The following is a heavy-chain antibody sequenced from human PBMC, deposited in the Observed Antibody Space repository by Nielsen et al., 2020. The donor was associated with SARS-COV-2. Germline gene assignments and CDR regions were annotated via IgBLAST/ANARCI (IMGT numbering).Heavy chain of an antibody. CDR2: ISGSGGST. CDR3: AKPSPPGYSGSYFDY. D-gene: IGHD1-26*01. V-gene: IGHV3-23*01. Sequence: GESLKISCAASGFTFSSYAMSWVRQAPGKGLEWVSAISGSGGSTYYADSVKGRFTISRDNSKNTLYLQMNSLRAEDTAVYYCAKPSPPGYSGSYFDYWAREPWSPSPQ. CDR1: GFTFSSYA. J-gene: IGHJ4*02.